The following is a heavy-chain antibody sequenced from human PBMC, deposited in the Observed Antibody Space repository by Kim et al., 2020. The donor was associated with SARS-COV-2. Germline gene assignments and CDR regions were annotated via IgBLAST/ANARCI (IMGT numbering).Heavy chain of an antibody. D-gene: IGHD1-1*01. CDR3: ARELVDYAGAGTYFDY. J-gene: IGHJ4*02. CDR2: IIPIFGTA. CDR1: GGTFSSYA. Sequence: SVKVSCKASGGTFSSYAISWVRQAPGQGLEWMGGIIPIFGTANYAQKFQGRVTITADESTSTAYMELSSLRSEDTAVYYCARELVDYAGAGTYFDYWGQGTLVTVSS. V-gene: IGHV1-69*13.